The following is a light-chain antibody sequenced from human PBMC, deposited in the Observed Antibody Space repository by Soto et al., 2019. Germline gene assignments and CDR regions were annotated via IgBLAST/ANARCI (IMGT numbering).Light chain of an antibody. CDR3: QQYHEWPFT. CDR1: QNVNRN. J-gene: IGKJ3*01. Sequence: EIVMPQSPATLSVSPGERETLSCLASQNVNRNFAWSQQKPGQAPRLLSVGASTRATGIPARCSGSGSGTECMLTVSRLQSEDVAVYYCQQYHEWPFTFGPGTKVDIK. V-gene: IGKV3-15*01. CDR2: GAS.